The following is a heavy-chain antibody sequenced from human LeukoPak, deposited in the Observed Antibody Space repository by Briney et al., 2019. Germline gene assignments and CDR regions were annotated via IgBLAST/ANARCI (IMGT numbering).Heavy chain of an antibody. D-gene: IGHD5-24*01. CDR1: GGTFSSYA. CDR2: IIPIFGTA. J-gene: IGHJ4*02. V-gene: IGHV1-69*05. CDR3: AMRRDGYNYLPDY. Sequence: SVKVSCKASGGTFSSYAISWVRQAPGQGLEWMGGIIPIFGTANCAQKFQGRVTITTDESTSTAYMELSSLRSEDTAVYYCAMRRDGYNYLPDYWGQGTLVTVSS.